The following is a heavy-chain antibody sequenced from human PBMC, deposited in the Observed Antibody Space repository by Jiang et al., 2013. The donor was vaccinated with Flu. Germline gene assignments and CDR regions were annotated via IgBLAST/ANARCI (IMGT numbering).Heavy chain of an antibody. CDR3: ARIPVVRATISQLDH. J-gene: IGHJ4*02. CDR2: ITYDGGIK. D-gene: IGHD1-26*01. Sequence: QLVESGGGLVKPGGSLRLSCATSGFTFSDYALHWVRLPPGKGLEWVGDITYDGGIKYYADSVKGRFTISRDNSKNTLYLQMTTLRPEDTAVYYCARIPVVRATISQLDHWGQGTLVTVSS. V-gene: IGHV3-30-3*01. CDR1: GFTFSDYA.